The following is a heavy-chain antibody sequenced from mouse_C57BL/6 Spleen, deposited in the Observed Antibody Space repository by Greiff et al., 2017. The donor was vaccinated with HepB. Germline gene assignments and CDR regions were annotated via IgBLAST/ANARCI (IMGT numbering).Heavy chain of an antibody. J-gene: IGHJ2*01. Sequence: EVKLVESGGGLVKPGGSLKLSCAASGFTFSSYTMSWVRQTPEKRLEWVATISGGGGNTYYPDSVKGRFTISRDNAKNTLYLQMSSLRSEDTALYYCASLIYDGYYLDYWGQGTTLTVSS. D-gene: IGHD2-3*01. CDR2: ISGGGGNT. CDR1: GFTFSSYT. V-gene: IGHV5-9*01. CDR3: ASLIYDGYYLDY.